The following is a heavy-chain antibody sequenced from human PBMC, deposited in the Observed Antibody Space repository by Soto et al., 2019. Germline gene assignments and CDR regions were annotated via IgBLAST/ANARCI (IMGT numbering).Heavy chain of an antibody. CDR2: INAGNGNT. J-gene: IGHJ4*02. CDR1: GYTVTSYA. CDR3: ARSIVVVTALDY. Sequence: QVQLVQSGAEEKKPGASVKVSCKASGYTVTSYAMHWVRQAPGQRLEWMGWINAGNGNTKYSQKFQGRVTITSDTSASTAYMELSSLRSEDTAVYYCARSIVVVTALDYWGPGTLVTGSS. D-gene: IGHD2-21*02. V-gene: IGHV1-3*05.